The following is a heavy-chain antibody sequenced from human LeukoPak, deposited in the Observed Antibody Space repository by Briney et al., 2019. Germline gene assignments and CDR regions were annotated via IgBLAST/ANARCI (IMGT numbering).Heavy chain of an antibody. V-gene: IGHV3-9*01. J-gene: IGHJ6*04. D-gene: IGHD3-10*02. CDR2: ISWDSASI. CDR3: AELGITMIGGV. Sequence: GGSLRLSCAASGLTFDDYAMHWVRQAPGKGLEWVSGISWDSASIGYADSVKGRFTISRDNAKKSLYLQMNSLRAEDTAVYYCAELGITMIGGVWGKGTTVTISS. CDR1: GLTFDDYA.